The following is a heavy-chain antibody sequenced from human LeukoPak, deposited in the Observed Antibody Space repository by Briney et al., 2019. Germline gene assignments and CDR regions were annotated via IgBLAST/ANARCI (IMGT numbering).Heavy chain of an antibody. CDR1: GGSISSSSYY. D-gene: IGHD3-16*01. CDR3: ARHLDSEYVGAFDI. CDR2: IYYSGNT. V-gene: IGHV4-39*01. Sequence: SETLSLTCTVSGGSISSSSYYWGWIRQPPGKGLEWIGSIYYSGNTYYKPSLKSRVTISVDTSKNQFSLKLRSVTAADTAVYYCARHLDSEYVGAFDIWGQGTMVTVSS. J-gene: IGHJ3*02.